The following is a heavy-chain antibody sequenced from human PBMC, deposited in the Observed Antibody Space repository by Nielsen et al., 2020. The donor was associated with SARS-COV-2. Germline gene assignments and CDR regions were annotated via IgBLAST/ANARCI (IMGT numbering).Heavy chain of an antibody. CDR2: IYAGDSDT. CDR3: ARSAVGFTNYFYYRLDV. V-gene: IGHV5-51*01. CDR1: GFSFSNSW. J-gene: IGHJ6*02. Sequence: GESLKISCEGSGFSFSNSWVAWVRQMPGKGLEYIGVIYAGDSDTKYSPSFQGQVTMSADKSINTAYLQWNSLKASDTAMYFCARSAVGFTNYFYYRLDVWGQETTVTVSS. D-gene: IGHD1-26*01.